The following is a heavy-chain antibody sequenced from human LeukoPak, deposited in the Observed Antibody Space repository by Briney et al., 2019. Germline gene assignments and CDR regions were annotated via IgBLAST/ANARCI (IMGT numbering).Heavy chain of an antibody. CDR1: GYTLTELS. J-gene: IGHJ4*02. V-gene: IGHV1-24*01. D-gene: IGHD3-16*02. CDR3: ATDPRDRMITFGGVIARDN. Sequence: ASVKVSCKVSGYTLTELSMHWVRQAPGKGLEWMGGFDPEDGETIYAQKFQGRVTMTEDTSTDTAYMELSSLRSEDTAVYYCATDPRDRMITFGGVIARDNWGQGTLVTVSS. CDR2: FDPEDGET.